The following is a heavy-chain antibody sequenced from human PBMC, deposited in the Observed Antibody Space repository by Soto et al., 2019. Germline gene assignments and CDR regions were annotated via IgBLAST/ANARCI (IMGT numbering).Heavy chain of an antibody. V-gene: IGHV3-9*01. CDR3: AREHIVVGLGYYYYYGMDV. CDR2: ISWNSGSI. J-gene: IGHJ6*02. D-gene: IGHD2-21*01. CDR1: GFTFDDYA. Sequence: PGGSLRLSCAASGFTFDDYAMHWVRQAPGKGLEWVSGISWNSGSIGYADSVKGRFTISRDNAKNSLYLQMNSLRAEDTALYYCAREHIVVGLGYYYYYGMDVWGQGTTVTVSS.